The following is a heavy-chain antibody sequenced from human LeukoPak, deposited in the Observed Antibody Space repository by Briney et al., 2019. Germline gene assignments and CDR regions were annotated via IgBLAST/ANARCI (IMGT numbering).Heavy chain of an antibody. CDR2: ISSNGGST. D-gene: IGHD6-13*01. CDR3: SRDASSSGYGYFDY. V-gene: IGHV3-64*01. J-gene: IGHJ4*02. CDR1: GFPFSSYA. Sequence: PGGSLRLSCAASGFPFSSYAMHWVRQAPGKGLEYVSAISSNGGSTYYANSVKGRFTISRDNSKNTLYLQMGSLRAEDMAVYYCSRDASSSGYGYFDYWGQGTLVTVSS.